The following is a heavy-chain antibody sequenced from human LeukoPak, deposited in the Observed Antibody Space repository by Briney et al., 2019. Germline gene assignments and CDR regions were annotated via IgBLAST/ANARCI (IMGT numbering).Heavy chain of an antibody. CDR3: ASRNRVVPAAFDY. V-gene: IGHV4-34*01. CDR2: INHSGST. J-gene: IGHJ4*02. Sequence: SETLSLTCAVYGGSFSGYYWSWLRQPPGKGLEWIGEINHSGSTNYNPSLKSRVTISVDTSKNQFSLKLSSVTAADTAVYYCASRNRVVPAAFDYWGQGTLVTVSS. D-gene: IGHD2-2*01. CDR1: GGSFSGYY.